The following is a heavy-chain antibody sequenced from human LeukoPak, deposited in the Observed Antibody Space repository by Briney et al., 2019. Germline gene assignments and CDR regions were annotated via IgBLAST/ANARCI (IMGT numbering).Heavy chain of an antibody. V-gene: IGHV3-30*03. J-gene: IGHJ4*02. D-gene: IGHD3-22*01. Sequence: GGSLRLSCAASGLTFSTYGMHWVRQAPGKGLEWVAVISHDGGNKKYADSVKGRFTISRDNSRNTMYLQMDSLRAEDTAVYYCASAPYYDSSGYYYWGQGTLVTVSS. CDR3: ASAPYYDSSGYYY. CDR1: GLTFSTYG. CDR2: ISHDGGNK.